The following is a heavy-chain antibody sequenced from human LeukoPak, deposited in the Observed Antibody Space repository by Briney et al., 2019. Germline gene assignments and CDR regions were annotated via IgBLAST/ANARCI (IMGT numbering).Heavy chain of an antibody. CDR3: AKEGANAFQDY. CDR2: ISTDGRDT. J-gene: IGHJ4*02. V-gene: IGHV3-74*01. Sequence: GGSLRLSCAASGFTFSNYWMDWVRQDPGKGLVWVSRISTDGRDTTYADSVKGRFTISRDNAKDTVYLQMNSLRAEDTAVYYCAKEGANAFQDYWGQGTLVTVSS. D-gene: IGHD3-3*02. CDR1: GFTFSNYW.